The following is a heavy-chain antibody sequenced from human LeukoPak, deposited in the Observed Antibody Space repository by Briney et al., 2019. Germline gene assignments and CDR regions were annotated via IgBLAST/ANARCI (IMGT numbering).Heavy chain of an antibody. V-gene: IGHV1-18*01. CDR1: GYTFTNYA. D-gene: IGHD1-26*01. CDR2: ISAYNGNT. CDR3: ARDEPVGANDY. Sequence: ASVKVSCKASGYTFTNYAITWVRQAPGQGLEWMGWISAYNGNTNYAQNLQGRVTMTTDTSTSTAYMELRGLRSDDTAVYYCARDEPVGANDYWGQGTLVTVSS. J-gene: IGHJ4*02.